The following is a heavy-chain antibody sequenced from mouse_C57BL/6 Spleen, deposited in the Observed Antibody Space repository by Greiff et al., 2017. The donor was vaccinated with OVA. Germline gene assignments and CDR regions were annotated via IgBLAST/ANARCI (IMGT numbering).Heavy chain of an antibody. J-gene: IGHJ1*03. Sequence: VQGVESGAELVRPGTSVKVSCKASGYAFTNYLIEWVRQRPGQGLEWIGVINPGSGGTNYNEKFKGKATLTADKSSSTAYMQLSSLTSEDSAVYFCARWDYGSSYDWYFDVWGTGTTVTVSS. CDR2: INPGSGGT. V-gene: IGHV1-54*01. CDR3: ARWDYGSSYDWYFDV. D-gene: IGHD1-1*01. CDR1: GYAFTNYL.